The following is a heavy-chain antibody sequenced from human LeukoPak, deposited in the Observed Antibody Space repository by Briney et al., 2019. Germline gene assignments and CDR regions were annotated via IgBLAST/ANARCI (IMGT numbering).Heavy chain of an antibody. Sequence: PGGSLRLSCKVSGFTVSSNYMSWVRQAPGKGLEWVSIIHSVVDTSNADSVKGGFTISRDNSNNIVYLQMKSLTVEDTAVYYCARQGTGLDDWGQGTLVTVSS. J-gene: IGHJ4*02. CDR1: GFTVSSNY. CDR2: IHSVVDT. V-gene: IGHV3-53*01. CDR3: ARQGTGLDD. D-gene: IGHD1-1*01.